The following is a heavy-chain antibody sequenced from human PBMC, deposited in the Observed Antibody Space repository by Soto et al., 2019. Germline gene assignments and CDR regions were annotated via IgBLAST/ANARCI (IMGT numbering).Heavy chain of an antibody. CDR2: INHNGST. CDR3: ARDKITGLFDY. CDR1: GGSFSGYY. D-gene: IGHD2-8*02. V-gene: IGHV4-34*01. J-gene: IGHJ4*02. Sequence: PSETLSLTCAVYGGSFSGYYWTWIRQPPGTGLEWIGEINHNGSTNYNPSLKSRVTISVDTSKNQFSLKLTSVTVSDTAVYYCARDKITGLFDYWGQGTLVTVS.